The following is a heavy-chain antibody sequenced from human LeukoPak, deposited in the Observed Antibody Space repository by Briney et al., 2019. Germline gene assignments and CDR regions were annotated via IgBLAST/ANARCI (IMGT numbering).Heavy chain of an antibody. CDR2: ISYDGSNK. Sequence: GGSLRLSCAASGFTFSSYSMNWVRQAPGKGLEWVAVISYDGSNKYYADSVKGRFTISRDNSKNTLYLQMNSLRAEDTAVYYCARVKYDSSGQLFDYWGQGTLVTVSS. J-gene: IGHJ4*02. CDR1: GFTFSSYS. CDR3: ARVKYDSSGQLFDY. V-gene: IGHV3-30*03. D-gene: IGHD3-22*01.